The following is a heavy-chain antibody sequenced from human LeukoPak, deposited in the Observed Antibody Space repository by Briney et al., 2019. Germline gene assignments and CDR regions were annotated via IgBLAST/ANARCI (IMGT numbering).Heavy chain of an antibody. D-gene: IGHD3-10*01. V-gene: IGHV4-61*01. J-gene: IGHJ5*02. CDR1: GGSISSGSYY. Sequence: SETLSLTCTVSGGSISSGSYYWSWIRQPPGKGLEWIGYIYYSGSTNYNPSLKSRVTISVDTSKNQFSLKLSSVTAADTAVYYCARTGLLFGELFSWFDPWGQGTLVTVSS. CDR2: IYYSGST. CDR3: ARTGLLFGELFSWFDP.